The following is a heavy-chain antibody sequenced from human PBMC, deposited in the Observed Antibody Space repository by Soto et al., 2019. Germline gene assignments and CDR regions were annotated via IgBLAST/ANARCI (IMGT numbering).Heavy chain of an antibody. Sequence: GGSLRLSCAASGFTFSRYIMHWVRQAPGQGLEWIATISSTSTNIYYADSVKGRITISRDNPKNSLSLQMDSLRREGTAVYYCTRGIASSSLVTFDVWGQGAMVTVSS. D-gene: IGHD2-21*01. CDR2: ISSTSTNI. V-gene: IGHV3-21*01. CDR3: TRGIASSSLVTFDV. J-gene: IGHJ3*01. CDR1: GFTFSRYI.